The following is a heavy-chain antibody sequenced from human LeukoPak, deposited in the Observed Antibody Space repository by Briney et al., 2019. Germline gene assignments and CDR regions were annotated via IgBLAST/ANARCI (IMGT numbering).Heavy chain of an antibody. CDR2: FDPEDGET. Sequence: ASVKVSCKVSGYTLTELSMHWVRQAPGKGLEWMGGFDPEDGETIYAQKFQGRVTITEDTSTDTAYMELSSLRSEDTAVYYCATGYSNYYYYGMDVWGQGTTVTVSS. V-gene: IGHV1-24*01. D-gene: IGHD4-11*01. CDR3: ATGYSNYYYYGMDV. CDR1: GYTLTELS. J-gene: IGHJ6*02.